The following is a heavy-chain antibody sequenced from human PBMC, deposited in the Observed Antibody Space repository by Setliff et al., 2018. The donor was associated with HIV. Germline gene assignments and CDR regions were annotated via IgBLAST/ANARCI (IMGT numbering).Heavy chain of an antibody. CDR3: ARGVRVTVVQRASSLDF. CDR1: GYTFTNYG. V-gene: IGHV1-69*13. J-gene: IGHJ4*02. Sequence: ASVKVSCKASGYTFTNYGVNWMRQVPGQGLEWMGGFNPIFTSPDYAQKFQDRITMTADESTSTAYMELRSLTSEDTAVYFCARGVRVTVVQRASSLDFWGQGTLVTVS. D-gene: IGHD2-21*02. CDR2: FNPIFTSP.